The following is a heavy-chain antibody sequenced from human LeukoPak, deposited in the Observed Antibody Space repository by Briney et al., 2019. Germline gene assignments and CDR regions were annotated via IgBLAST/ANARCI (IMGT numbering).Heavy chain of an antibody. D-gene: IGHD1-14*01. CDR2: IYHSGTS. J-gene: IGHJ3*02. CDR1: GGSMTSYY. CDR3: AREDGNDAFDI. Sequence: SETLSLTCSVSGGSMTSYYWSWIRQPPGKGLEWIGYIYHSGTSNYNPSLQSRVTISVDTSKNQFSLKLSSVTAADTAVYYCAREDGNDAFDIWGQGTMVTVSS. V-gene: IGHV4-59*12.